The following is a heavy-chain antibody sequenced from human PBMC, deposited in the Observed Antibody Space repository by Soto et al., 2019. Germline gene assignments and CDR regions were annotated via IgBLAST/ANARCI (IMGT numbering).Heavy chain of an antibody. CDR2: IKQDGSEK. Sequence: GGSLRLSCAASGFTFSNYWMSWVRQAPGKGLEWVANIKQDGSEKYYVDSVKGRFTISRENAKNSLFLQMNSLRAEDTAVYYCARVSLVVAGSYYYYYMDVWGKGTTVTVSS. CDR1: GFTFSNYW. V-gene: IGHV3-7*01. J-gene: IGHJ6*03. CDR3: ARVSLVVAGSYYYYYMDV. D-gene: IGHD6-19*01.